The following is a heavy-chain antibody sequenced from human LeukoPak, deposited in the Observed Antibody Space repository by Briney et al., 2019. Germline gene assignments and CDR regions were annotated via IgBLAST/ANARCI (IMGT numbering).Heavy chain of an antibody. V-gene: IGHV5-51*01. CDR3: ARHHENEYYGSGSPRSYYYMDV. J-gene: IGHJ6*03. CDR1: GYSFINYW. CDR2: IYPGDSDT. D-gene: IGHD3-10*01. Sequence: GESLKISCKGSGYSFINYWIGWVRQMPGKGLEWMGIIYPGDSDTRYSPSFQGQVTISADKSISTAYLQWSSLKASDTAMYYCARHHENEYYGSGSPRSYYYMDVWGKGTTVTVSS.